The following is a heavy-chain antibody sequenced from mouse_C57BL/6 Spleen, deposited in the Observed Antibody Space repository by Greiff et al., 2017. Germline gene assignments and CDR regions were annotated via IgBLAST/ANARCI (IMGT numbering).Heavy chain of an antibody. CDR1: GYSFTGYY. J-gene: IGHJ2*01. CDR3: ARGIYSNYFDY. Sequence: VQLQQSGPELVKPGASVKISCKASGYSFTGYYMNWVKQSPEKSLEWIGEINPSTGGTTYNQKFKAKATLTVDKSSSTAYMQLKSLTSEESAVYYCARGIYSNYFDYWGQGTTLTVSS. D-gene: IGHD2-1*01. CDR2: INPSTGGT. V-gene: IGHV1-42*01.